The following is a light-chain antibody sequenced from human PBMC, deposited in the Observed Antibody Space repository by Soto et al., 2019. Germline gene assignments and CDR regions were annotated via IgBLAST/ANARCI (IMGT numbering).Light chain of an antibody. CDR1: QSVSSY. CDR2: DAS. Sequence: EIVLTQSPATLSLSPGERATLSCRASQSVSSYLAWYQQKPGQAPRLLIYDASNRATGIPARFSGSGSGTDFTLTISSLEPEDFAVSYCKQSSNWWTFGQGTKVDIK. CDR3: KQSSNWWT. J-gene: IGKJ1*01. V-gene: IGKV3-11*01.